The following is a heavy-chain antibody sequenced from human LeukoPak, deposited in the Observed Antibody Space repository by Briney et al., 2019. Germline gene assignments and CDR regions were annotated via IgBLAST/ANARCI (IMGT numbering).Heavy chain of an antibody. CDR2: IYSGDST. J-gene: IGHJ4*02. CDR1: GFTVSTNY. CDR3: AREAYYHDSSGYYYPDY. D-gene: IGHD3-22*01. V-gene: IGHV3-66*02. Sequence: PGGSLRLSCAASGFTVSTNYMSWVRQAPGMGLEWVSIIYSGDSTSYTDSVKGRFTISSDSSKNTLYLQMNSLRAEDTAVYVCAREAYYHDSSGYYYPDYWGQGTLVTVSS.